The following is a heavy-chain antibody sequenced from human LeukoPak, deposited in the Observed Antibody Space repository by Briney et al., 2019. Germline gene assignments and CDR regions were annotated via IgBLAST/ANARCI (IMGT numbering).Heavy chain of an antibody. J-gene: IGHJ5*02. D-gene: IGHD1-14*01. Sequence: GGSLRLSCVGSGFTFSNKWMTWVRQAPGKGPEWVATIKKDGSQTYYVDSVKGRFTISRDNAQNSLYLQMNGLRVEDTAIYSCARVGWEILNLHFDPWGQGTLVTASS. CDR1: GFTFSNKW. V-gene: IGHV3-7*03. CDR3: ARVGWEILNLHFDP. CDR2: IKKDGSQT.